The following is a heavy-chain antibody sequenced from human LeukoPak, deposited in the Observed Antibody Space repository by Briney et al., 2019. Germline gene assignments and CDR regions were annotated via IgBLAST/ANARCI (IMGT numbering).Heavy chain of an antibody. CDR1: GFTFSSYG. CDR3: ARDYGDYVSYFDY. J-gene: IGHJ4*02. D-gene: IGHD4-17*01. V-gene: IGHV3-7*01. Sequence: GGSLRLSCAASGFTFSSYGMSWVRQAPGKGLEWVANIKQDGSEKYYVDSVKGRFTISRDNAKNSLYLQMNSLRAEDTAVYYCARDYGDYVSYFDYWGQGTLVTVSS. CDR2: IKQDGSEK.